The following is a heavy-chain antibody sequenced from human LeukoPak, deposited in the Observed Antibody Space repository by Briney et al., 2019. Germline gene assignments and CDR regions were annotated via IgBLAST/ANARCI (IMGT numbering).Heavy chain of an antibody. V-gene: IGHV3-30*18. D-gene: IGHD6-19*01. Sequence: GSLRLSCAASGFTFSSYGMHWVRQAPGKGLEWVAVISYDGSNKYYADSVKGRFTISRDNSNNTLYLQMNSLRAEDTAVYYCAKDRYSSGWYADYWGQGTLVTVTS. CDR1: GFTFSSYG. CDR2: ISYDGSNK. J-gene: IGHJ4*02. CDR3: AKDRYSSGWYADY.